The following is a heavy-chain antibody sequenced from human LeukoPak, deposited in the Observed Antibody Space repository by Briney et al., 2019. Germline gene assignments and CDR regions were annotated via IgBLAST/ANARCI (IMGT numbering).Heavy chain of an antibody. J-gene: IGHJ4*02. V-gene: IGHV3-30*02. Sequence: GGSLRLSCAVSGFPFNSYAMHWVRQAPGKGLEWVAVIWYDGSNKYYADSVKGRFTISRDNSKNTLYLQMSSLRPEDTAVYYCAKGAYLRYFEWLWANWGQGTLVTVSS. D-gene: IGHD3-9*01. CDR1: GFPFNSYA. CDR3: AKGAYLRYFEWLWAN. CDR2: IWYDGSNK.